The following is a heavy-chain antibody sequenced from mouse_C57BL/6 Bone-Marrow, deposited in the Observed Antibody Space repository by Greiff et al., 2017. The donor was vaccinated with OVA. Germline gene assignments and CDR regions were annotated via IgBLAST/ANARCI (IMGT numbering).Heavy chain of an antibody. CDR3: AYYDYDGAWFAY. D-gene: IGHD2-4*01. Sequence: QVQLKQPGAELVKPGASVKLSCKASGYTFTSYWMHWVKQRPGQGLEWIGRIHPSDSDTNYNQKFKGKATLTVDKSSSTAYMQLSSLTSEDSAVYYCAYYDYDGAWFAYWGQGTLVTVSA. CDR1: GYTFTSYW. CDR2: IHPSDSDT. J-gene: IGHJ3*01. V-gene: IGHV1-74*01.